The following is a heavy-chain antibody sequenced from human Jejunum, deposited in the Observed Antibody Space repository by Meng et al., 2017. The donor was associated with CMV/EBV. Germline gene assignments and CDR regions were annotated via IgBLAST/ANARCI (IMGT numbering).Heavy chain of an antibody. CDR3: ARDRRNRLKHYGMDV. CDR2: IYSDSGT. V-gene: IGHV3-66*01. Sequence: SGISVNDNYMSWVRHAPGKGLEWVSVIYSDSGTYYADSVRGRFTTSRDTAKNTLYLQLNSLRAEDTAVYYCARDRRNRLKHYGMDVWGQGATVTVSS. CDR1: GISVNDNY. J-gene: IGHJ6*02.